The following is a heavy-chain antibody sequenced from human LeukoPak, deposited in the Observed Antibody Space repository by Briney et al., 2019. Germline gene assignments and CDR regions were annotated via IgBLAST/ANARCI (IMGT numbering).Heavy chain of an antibody. CDR2: IYPGDSDT. V-gene: IGHV5-51*01. CDR1: GYSFTSYW. CDR3: ATYAGSSSKYFQD. Sequence: GESLKISCKGSGYSFTSYWIDWVRQMPGKGLEWMGIIYPGDSDTRYSPSFQGQVTISADKSISTAYLQRSSLQASDTAMYYCATYAGSSSKYFQDWGQGTLVTVSS. D-gene: IGHD3-10*01. J-gene: IGHJ1*01.